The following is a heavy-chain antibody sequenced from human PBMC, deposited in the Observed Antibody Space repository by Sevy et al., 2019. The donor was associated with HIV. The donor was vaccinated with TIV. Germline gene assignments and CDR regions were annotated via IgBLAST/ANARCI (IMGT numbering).Heavy chain of an antibody. V-gene: IGHV3-23*01. CDR1: GFTFSSYA. CDR2: ISGSGGST. J-gene: IGHJ4*01. CDR3: AKDRGSLLWAYYFDY. Sequence: GGSLRLSCAASGFTFSSYAMSWVRQAPGKGLEWVSAISGSGGSTYYADSVKGRFTISRDNSKNTLYLQMNSLRAEDTAVYYCAKDRGSLLWAYYFDYWGHGTLVTVSS. D-gene: IGHD3-10*01.